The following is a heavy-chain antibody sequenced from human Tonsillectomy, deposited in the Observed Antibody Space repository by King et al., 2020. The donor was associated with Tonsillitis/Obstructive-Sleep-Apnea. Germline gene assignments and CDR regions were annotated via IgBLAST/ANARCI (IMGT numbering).Heavy chain of an antibody. CDR2: ISSSSSSI. D-gene: IGHD3-10*01. Sequence: VQLVESGGGLVQPGGSLRLSCAASGFTFSSFSMNWVRQAPGKGLEWVSYISSSSSSIYYADSVKGRFTISRDNAKNSLFLQMNSLRDEDTAVYYCARDQVDYGSGTQRSFDYWGQGTLVTVSS. CDR3: ARDQVDYGSGTQRSFDY. V-gene: IGHV3-48*02. J-gene: IGHJ4*02. CDR1: GFTFSSFS.